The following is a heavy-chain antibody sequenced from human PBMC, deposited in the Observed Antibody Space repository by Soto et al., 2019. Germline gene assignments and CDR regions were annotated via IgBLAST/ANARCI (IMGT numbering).Heavy chain of an antibody. CDR2: ISAYNGNT. Sequence: ASVKVSCKASGYTFTSYGISWVRQAPGQGLEWMGWISAYNGNTNYAQKLQGRVTMTTDTSTSTAYMELRSLRSDDTAVYYCARPLRPRGCWGCSWYSNWFDPWGQGTPVTVSS. J-gene: IGHJ5*02. CDR1: GYTFTSYG. D-gene: IGHD2-15*01. V-gene: IGHV1-18*01. CDR3: ARPLRPRGCWGCSWYSNWFDP.